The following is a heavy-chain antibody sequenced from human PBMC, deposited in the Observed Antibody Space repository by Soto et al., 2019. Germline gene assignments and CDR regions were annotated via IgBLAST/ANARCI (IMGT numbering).Heavy chain of an antibody. V-gene: IGHV3-30-3*01. CDR1: GFTFSSYA. J-gene: IGHJ6*02. D-gene: IGHD6-19*01. CDR3: ARGSSSGWPYYYYYGMDV. Sequence: GGSLRLSCAASGFTFSSYAMHWVRQAPGKGLEWVAVISYDVSNKYYADSVKGRFTISSRDNSKNTLYLQMNSLRAEDTAVYYCARGSSSGWPYYYYYGMDVWGQGTTVTVSS. CDR2: ISYDVSNK.